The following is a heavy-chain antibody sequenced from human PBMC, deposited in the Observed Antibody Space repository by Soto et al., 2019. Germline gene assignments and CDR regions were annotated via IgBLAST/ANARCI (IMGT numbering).Heavy chain of an antibody. J-gene: IGHJ4*02. CDR3: RVTGVSEVDY. V-gene: IGHV1-2*02. Sequence: QVQLVQSGAEVKKPGASVKVSCRTSGYTFSGFYIHWVRQAPGQGLESMGWIYPDSGGTDYAQKFQGRVTMTRDTSISTAYMELSRLRSDXXXVYYCRVTGVSEVDYWGQETLVTVSS. D-gene: IGHD2-8*01. CDR2: IYPDSGGT. CDR1: GYTFSGFY.